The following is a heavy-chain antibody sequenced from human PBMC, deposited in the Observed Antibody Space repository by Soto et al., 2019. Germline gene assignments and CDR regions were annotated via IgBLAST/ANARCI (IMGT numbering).Heavy chain of an antibody. D-gene: IGHD3-10*01. J-gene: IGHJ6*02. Sequence: EESLRPSCSTSGFTFSSYNLNRIRQAPGKGLEWVSSISSGSSYIYYADSVKGRITISRDNAKNSLYLQMNSLRAEDTAVYYCARSSGGSGKLWNYYGMDVWGQG. V-gene: IGHV3-21*06. CDR2: ISSGSSYI. CDR3: ARSSGGSGKLWNYYGMDV. CDR1: GFTFSSYN.